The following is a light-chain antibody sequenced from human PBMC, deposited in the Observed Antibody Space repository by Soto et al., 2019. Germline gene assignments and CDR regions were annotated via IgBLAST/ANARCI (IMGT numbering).Light chain of an antibody. V-gene: IGKV3-11*01. CDR1: QSVSSY. CDR3: QQRTNWIT. Sequence: EIVLTQSPATLSLSPGERATLSCRASQSVSSYLAWYQQKPGQAPRLLLYDASTRATGIPARFSGSGSGTDVTLNISSLEPEDFAVYYCQQRTNWITFGQGTRLEIK. CDR2: DAS. J-gene: IGKJ5*01.